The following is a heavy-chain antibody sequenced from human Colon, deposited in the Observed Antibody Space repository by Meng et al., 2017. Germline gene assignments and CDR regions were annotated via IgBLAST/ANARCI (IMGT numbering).Heavy chain of an antibody. Sequence: QVQWQEPGPGPVRPSETLSLMCTVSGGSVSSAAYQWGWIRQPPGKGLEWIGYAANSFDPSPNYNPSLKSRVTISLDTPKNQFSLKLTSVTAADTAVYYCARDYWGSLDYWGQGILVTVSS. V-gene: IGHV4-61*08. CDR2: AANSFDPSP. D-gene: IGHD7-27*01. CDR1: GGSVSSAAYQ. J-gene: IGHJ4*02. CDR3: ARDYWGSLDY.